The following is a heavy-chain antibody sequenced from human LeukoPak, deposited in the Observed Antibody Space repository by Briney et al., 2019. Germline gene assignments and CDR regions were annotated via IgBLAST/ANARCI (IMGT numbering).Heavy chain of an antibody. V-gene: IGHV3-64*01. Sequence: GGSLRLSCAASGFTFSSYAMHWVRQAPGKGLEYVSAISSNGGSTYYANSVKGRFTISRDNSKNTLYLQMGSLRAEDTAVYYCARDLALKMATKPGPPSPNPKPDYWGQGTLVTVSS. CDR2: ISSNGGST. D-gene: IGHD5-24*01. CDR3: ARDLALKMATKPGPPSPNPKPDY. CDR1: GFTFSSYA. J-gene: IGHJ4*02.